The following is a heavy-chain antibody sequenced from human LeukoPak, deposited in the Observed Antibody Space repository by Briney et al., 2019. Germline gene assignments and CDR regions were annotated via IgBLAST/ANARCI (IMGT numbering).Heavy chain of an antibody. CDR1: GGSFSGYY. V-gene: IGHV4-34*01. D-gene: IGHD3-10*01. CDR3: ARGHVLLWFGELYYGNWFDP. CDR2: INHSGST. Sequence: SETLSLTCAVYGGSFSGYYWSWIRQPPGKGLEWIGEINHSGSTNYNPSLKSRVTISVDTSKNQLSLKLSSVTAADTAVYYCARGHVLLWFGELYYGNWFDPWGQGTLVTVSS. J-gene: IGHJ5*02.